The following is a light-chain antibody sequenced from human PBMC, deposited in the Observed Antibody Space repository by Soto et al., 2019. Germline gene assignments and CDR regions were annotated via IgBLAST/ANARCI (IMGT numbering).Light chain of an antibody. CDR3: QVWDNNGGHNYV. CDR2: DGS. J-gene: IGLJ1*01. CDR1: NIGIYS. V-gene: IGLV3-21*02. Sequence: SYERTHPPSVSLAPGHTARIACGGNNIGIYSVHWYQQRPGQAPVLVVYDGSDRPSGIPERFSGSNSGNTATLTIGRVEAADEAQYYCQVWDNNGGHNYVFGTGTKVTVL.